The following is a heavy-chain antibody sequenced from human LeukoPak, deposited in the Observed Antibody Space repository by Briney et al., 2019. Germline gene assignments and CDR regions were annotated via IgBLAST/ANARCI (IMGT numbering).Heavy chain of an antibody. D-gene: IGHD1-26*01. CDR3: ARDEGAGATTDY. J-gene: IGHJ4*02. CDR2: ISAYNGNT. CDR1: GYTFTIHG. V-gene: IGHV1-18*01. Sequence: GASVTVSCTCSGYTFTIHGISWVRQAPGQGPEGMGWISAYNGNTNYAQKFQGRVTMTTDTSTSTAYMELRSLNSDDTAVYYCARDEGAGATTDYWGQGTLVTVSS.